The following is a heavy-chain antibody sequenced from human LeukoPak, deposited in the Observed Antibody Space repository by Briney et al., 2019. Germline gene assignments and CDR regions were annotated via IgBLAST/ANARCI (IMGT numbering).Heavy chain of an antibody. V-gene: IGHV3-66*01. CDR2: IYSGGST. J-gene: IGHJ4*02. D-gene: IGHD4-17*01. CDR3: VRVDDYGDYPYYFDS. CDR1: GFLVSSKY. Sequence: GGSLRLSCAASGFLVSSKYMSWVRQAPGKGLEWVSVIYSGGSTYYADSVKGRFTISRDNSKNTVYLQMNSLRAEDTAVYYCVRVDDYGDYPYYFDSWGQGTLVTVSS.